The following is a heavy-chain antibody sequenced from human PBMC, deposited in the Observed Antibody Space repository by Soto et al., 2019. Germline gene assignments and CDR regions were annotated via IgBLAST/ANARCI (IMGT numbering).Heavy chain of an antibody. D-gene: IGHD2-21*02. J-gene: IGHJ4*02. Sequence: QVQLVQSGAEEKKPGASVKVSCKASGYTFTSYAMHWVRQAPGQRLEWMGWINAGNGNTKYSQKFQGRVTITRDTSASTGYMELSSLRSEDTVMYYCARSIVVVTALDYWGQGTLVTVSS. CDR1: GYTFTSYA. CDR2: INAGNGNT. V-gene: IGHV1-3*05. CDR3: ARSIVVVTALDY.